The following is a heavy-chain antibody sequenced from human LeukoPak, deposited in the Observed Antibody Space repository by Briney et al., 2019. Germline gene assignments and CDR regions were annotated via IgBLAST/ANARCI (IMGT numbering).Heavy chain of an antibody. Sequence: RASVKVSCKASGYTFTGYYMHWVRQAPGQGLEWMGWINPNSGGTNYAQKFQGRVTMTRDTSISTAYMELSRLRSDDTAVYYCARDSAYGGNDFGPWGQGTLVTVSS. CDR3: ARDSAYGGNDFGP. V-gene: IGHV1-2*02. J-gene: IGHJ5*02. D-gene: IGHD4-23*01. CDR1: GYTFTGYY. CDR2: INPNSGGT.